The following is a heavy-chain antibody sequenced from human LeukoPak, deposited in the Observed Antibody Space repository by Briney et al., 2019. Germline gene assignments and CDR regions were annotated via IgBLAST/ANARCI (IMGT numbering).Heavy chain of an antibody. J-gene: IGHJ4*02. V-gene: IGHV4-59*01. CDR2: IYYSGST. D-gene: IGHD3-16*01. Sequence: SETLSLTCTVSGGSISSYYWSWIRQPPGKGLEWIGYIYYSGSTNYNPSLKSRVTISVDTPKNQFSLKLSSVTAADTGVYYCGRERGDINDYWGQGTLVTVSS. CDR1: GGSISSYY. CDR3: GRERGDINDY.